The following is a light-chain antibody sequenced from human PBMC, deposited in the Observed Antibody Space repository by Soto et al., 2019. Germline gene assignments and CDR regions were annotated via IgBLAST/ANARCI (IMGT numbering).Light chain of an antibody. CDR2: GAS. CDR1: QSIGNF. Sequence: IQMTQDPSSLSASVGDRVTMTCRASQSIGNFVNWYQQKPGKAPKVLIYGASTLLSGVPTRFSGSGSGTEFTLAISSLQPEDFATYYCQPSYSTPLYTFGQGTTLEI. V-gene: IGKV1-39*01. J-gene: IGKJ2*01. CDR3: QPSYSTPLYT.